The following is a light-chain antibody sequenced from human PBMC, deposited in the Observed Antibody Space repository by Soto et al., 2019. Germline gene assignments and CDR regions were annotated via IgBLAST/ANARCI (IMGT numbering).Light chain of an antibody. Sequence: IVLTQSPGPLSLSPGERATLSCTATQTVGISLAWYQHKPGQPPRLLIYDASKRATGIPARFGGSGSGTDFTLTISSLEPEDFAVYYCQQRTNWLFTFGPGTKVDI. J-gene: IGKJ3*01. CDR1: QTVGIS. CDR2: DAS. V-gene: IGKV3-11*01. CDR3: QQRTNWLFT.